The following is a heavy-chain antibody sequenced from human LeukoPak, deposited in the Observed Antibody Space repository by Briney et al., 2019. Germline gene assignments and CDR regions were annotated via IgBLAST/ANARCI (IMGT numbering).Heavy chain of an antibody. CDR1: GFTFSSYA. J-gene: IGHJ4*02. Sequence: GGSLRLSCAASGFTFSSYAMSWVRQAPGKGLEWVSAISGSGGSTYYADSVKGRFTISRDNSKNTLYLQMNSLRAQDTAVYYCAKLTTVTTLSALDYWGQGTLVTVSS. D-gene: IGHD4-17*01. CDR2: ISGSGGST. V-gene: IGHV3-23*01. CDR3: AKLTTVTTLSALDY.